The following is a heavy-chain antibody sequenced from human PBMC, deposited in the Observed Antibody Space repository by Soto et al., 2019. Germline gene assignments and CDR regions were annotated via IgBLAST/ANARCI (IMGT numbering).Heavy chain of an antibody. Sequence: QVQLVQSGAEVKKPGSSVKVSCKASGGTFSSYAISWVRQAPGQGLEWMGGIIPIFGTANYAQKFQGRVTSTADESTSTAYMELSSLRSEDTAVYYCARGDVDTAMVRVAYYFDYWGQGTLVTVSS. D-gene: IGHD5-18*01. CDR3: ARGDVDTAMVRVAYYFDY. CDR1: GGTFSSYA. CDR2: IIPIFGTA. V-gene: IGHV1-69*12. J-gene: IGHJ4*02.